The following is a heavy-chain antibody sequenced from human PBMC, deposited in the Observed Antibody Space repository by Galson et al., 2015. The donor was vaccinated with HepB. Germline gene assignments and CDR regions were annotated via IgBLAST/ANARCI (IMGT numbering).Heavy chain of an antibody. CDR2: IKQDGSEK. J-gene: IGHJ4*02. V-gene: IGHV3-7*01. D-gene: IGHD6-13*01. CDR3: ARVEGAISRRQLVQGDY. Sequence: SLRLSCAASGFTFSSYWMSWVRQAPGKGLEWVANIKQDGSEKYYVDSVKGRFTISRDNAKNSLYLQMNSLRAEDTAVYYCARVEGAISRRQLVQGDYWGQGTLVTVSS. CDR1: GFTFSSYW.